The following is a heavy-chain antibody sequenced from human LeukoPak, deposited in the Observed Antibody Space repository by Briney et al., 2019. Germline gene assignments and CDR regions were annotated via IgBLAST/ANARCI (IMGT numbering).Heavy chain of an antibody. J-gene: IGHJ4*02. D-gene: IGHD5-24*01. CDR3: AKGWNYFDY. Sequence: PGGSLRLSCAASGFTFSILDMSWVRQAPGKGLEWVSAISGNGGRTYYADSVKGRFTISRDNSKNTLYLQMNSLRAEDTAVYYCAKGWNYFDYWGQGTLVTVSS. CDR1: GFTFSILD. CDR2: ISGNGGRT. V-gene: IGHV3-23*01.